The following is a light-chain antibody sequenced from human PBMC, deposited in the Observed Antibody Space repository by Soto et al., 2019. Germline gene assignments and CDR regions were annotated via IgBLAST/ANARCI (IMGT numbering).Light chain of an antibody. Sequence: QSVLTQPPSVSGAPGQRVTISCTGSSSNIGAGYDVHWYQQLPGTAPKLLIYGNSNRPSGVPDRFSGSNSGTSASLAITGLQAEDGADYYCQSSDTNLSGVFGTGTKLTVL. V-gene: IGLV1-40*01. CDR1: SSNIGAGYD. J-gene: IGLJ1*01. CDR3: QSSDTNLSGV. CDR2: GNS.